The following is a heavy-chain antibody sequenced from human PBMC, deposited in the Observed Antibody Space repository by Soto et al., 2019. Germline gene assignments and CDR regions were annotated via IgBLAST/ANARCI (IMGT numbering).Heavy chain of an antibody. D-gene: IGHD3-22*01. CDR3: ARVALDYYDSSGYYYVYAFDI. J-gene: IGHJ3*02. CDR1: GYTFTSYG. Sequence: ASVKVSCKASGYTFTSYGISWVRQAPGQGLEWMGWISAYNGNTNYAQKLQGRVTMTTDTSTSTAYMELRSLRSDDTAVYYCARVALDYYDSSGYYYVYAFDIWGQGTMVTV. CDR2: ISAYNGNT. V-gene: IGHV1-18*01.